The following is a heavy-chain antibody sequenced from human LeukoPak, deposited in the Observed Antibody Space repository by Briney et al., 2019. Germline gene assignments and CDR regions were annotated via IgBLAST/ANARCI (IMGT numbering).Heavy chain of an antibody. V-gene: IGHV3-7*03. J-gene: IGHJ6*04. Sequence: GGSLRLSCAASGFTFSSYWMSWVRQAPGKGLEWVANIKQDGSEKYYVDSVKGRFTISRDNAKNSLYLQMNSLRAEDTAVYYCARGKRITMVRGVTKYYYYYYGMEVWGKGTTVTVSS. CDR2: IKQDGSEK. CDR1: GFTFSSYW. D-gene: IGHD3-10*01. CDR3: ARGKRITMVRGVTKYYYYYYGMEV.